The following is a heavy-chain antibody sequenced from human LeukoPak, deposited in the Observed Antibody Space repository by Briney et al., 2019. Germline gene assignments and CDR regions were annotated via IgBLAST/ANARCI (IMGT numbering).Heavy chain of an antibody. J-gene: IGHJ4*02. CDR1: GFTFSGYS. CDR2: ISSSSSTI. D-gene: IGHD1-26*01. V-gene: IGHV3-48*01. CDR3: ARGRVGAMYYFDY. Sequence: GGSLRLSCAASGFTFSGYSMNWVRQAPGKGLEWVSYISSSSSTIYYADSVEGRFTISRDNAKNSLYLQMNSLRAEDTAVYYCARGRVGAMYYFDYWGQGTLVTVSS.